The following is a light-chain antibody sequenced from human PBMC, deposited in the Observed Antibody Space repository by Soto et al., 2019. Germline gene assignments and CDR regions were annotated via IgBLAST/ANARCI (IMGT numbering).Light chain of an antibody. CDR2: YVS. CDR3: SSYTTSNTVV. J-gene: IGLJ2*01. V-gene: IGLV2-14*01. CDR1: SSDIGAYNY. Sequence: QSALTQPASVSGSPGQSITLSCTGTSSDIGAYNYVSWYQQHPGKAPKLMIYYVSNRPSGVSNRFSGSKSASTASLTISGRQAEDEADYYCSSYTTSNTVVFGGGTKLTVL.